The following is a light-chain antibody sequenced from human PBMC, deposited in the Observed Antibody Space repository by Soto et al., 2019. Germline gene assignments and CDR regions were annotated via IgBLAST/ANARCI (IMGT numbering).Light chain of an antibody. J-gene: IGKJ3*01. CDR2: DAF. V-gene: IGKV3-20*01. Sequence: EIVLTQSPATVSLSPGERATLSCRASQSVSSQLAWYQHKSGQAPRLLIYDAFNRATGIPDRFSGSETGAGFTLTISSLELGDSAVYYCQQYGTSPFTFGPGTRVDLK. CDR1: QSVSSQ. CDR3: QQYGTSPFT.